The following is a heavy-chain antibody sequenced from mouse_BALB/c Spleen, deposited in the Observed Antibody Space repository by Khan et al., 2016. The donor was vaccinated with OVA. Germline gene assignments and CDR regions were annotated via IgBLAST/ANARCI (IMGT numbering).Heavy chain of an antibody. CDR1: GYSITSDYA. J-gene: IGHJ4*01. Sequence: EVQLQESGPGLVKPSQSLSLTCTVTGYSITSDYAWDVIRQSPGNILEWMGYISYGGRTSYNPSLKSRISITRDTSKNPFFLQLNSVTTEDNATDYCERKNDYGYAMDYWGQGTSVTVSS. CDR2: ISYGGRT. V-gene: IGHV3-2*02. CDR3: ERKNDYGYAMDY. D-gene: IGHD1-1*01.